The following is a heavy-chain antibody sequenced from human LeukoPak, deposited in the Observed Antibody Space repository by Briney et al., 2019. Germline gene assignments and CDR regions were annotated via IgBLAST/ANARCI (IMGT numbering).Heavy chain of an antibody. CDR3: EGGVVGATLDY. CDR2: ISSSGSTI. J-gene: IGHJ4*02. D-gene: IGHD1-26*01. CDR1: GFTFSDYY. V-gene: IGHV3-11*01. Sequence: GGSLRLSCAASGFTFSDYYMSWIRQAPGKGLEWVSYISSSGSTIYYADSVKGRLTISRDKAKNSLYLQMNSLRAEYTAVYYCEGGVVGATLDYWGQGALVTDSS.